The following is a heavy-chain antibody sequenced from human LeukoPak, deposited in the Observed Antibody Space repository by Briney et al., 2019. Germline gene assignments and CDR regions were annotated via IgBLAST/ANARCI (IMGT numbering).Heavy chain of an antibody. CDR3: ARVLNYYDSSGYYFSY. CDR1: GFTFSYYT. V-gene: IGHV3-30-3*01. J-gene: IGHJ4*02. D-gene: IGHD3-22*01. CDR2: ISYDGSNE. Sequence: PGRSLRLSCAASGFTFSYYTMHWVRQAPGKGLEWVAVISYDGSNEYYADSVKGGFTISRDNSKNTLYLQMNSLRVEDTAVYYCARVLNYYDSSGYYFSYWGQGTLVTVSS.